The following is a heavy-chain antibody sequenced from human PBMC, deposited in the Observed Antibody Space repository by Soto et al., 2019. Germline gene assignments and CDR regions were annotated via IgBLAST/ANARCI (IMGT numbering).Heavy chain of an antibody. CDR2: IDPSDSYA. CDR1: GETFTNYW. CDR3: AKTYYYDSAGYYAPFDP. J-gene: IGHJ5*02. Sequence: GESLRVSCKGSGETFTNYWCSWVRQVPGKGLEWMGRIDPSDSYANYSPSFQGHVTISADKSISTAYLQWSSLKASDTAMYYCAKTYYYDSAGYYAPFDPWSQGTLVTVSS. D-gene: IGHD3-22*01. V-gene: IGHV5-10-1*01.